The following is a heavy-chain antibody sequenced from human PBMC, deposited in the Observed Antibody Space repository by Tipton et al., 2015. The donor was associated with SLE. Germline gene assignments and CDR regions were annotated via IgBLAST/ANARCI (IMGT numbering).Heavy chain of an antibody. CDR1: GYTFTSYG. CDR3: ARAPRGIDFWSDDEGYFDY. D-gene: IGHD3-3*01. J-gene: IGHJ4*02. V-gene: IGHV1-18*01. Sequence: QVQLVQSGAEVKKPGASVKVSCKASGYTFTSYGISWVRQAPGQGLEWMGWISDYNGNTNYAQKLQGRVTMTTDTSTSTAYMELRSLRSDDTAVYYCARAPRGIDFWSDDEGYFDYWGQGTLVAVSS. CDR2: ISDYNGNT.